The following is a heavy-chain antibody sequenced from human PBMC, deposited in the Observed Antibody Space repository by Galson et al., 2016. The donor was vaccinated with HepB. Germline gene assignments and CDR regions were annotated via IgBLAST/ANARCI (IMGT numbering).Heavy chain of an antibody. CDR2: IHYSGST. V-gene: IGHV4-39*01. D-gene: IGHD2-21*02. J-gene: IGHJ6*02. CDR1: AGSISSTSYY. Sequence: SETLSLTCTVSAGSISSTSYYWGWIRQPPGKGLEWIGSIHYSGSTYYHPSLKSRVTISVDTSKNQFSLKLSSVTAADPAVYYFARQPNVVVTAYLYYYGMDVWGQGTTVTVSS. CDR3: ARQPNVVVTAYLYYYGMDV.